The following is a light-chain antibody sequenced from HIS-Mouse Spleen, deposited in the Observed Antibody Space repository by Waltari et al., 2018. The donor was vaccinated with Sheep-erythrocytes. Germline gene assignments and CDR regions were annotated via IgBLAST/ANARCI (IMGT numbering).Light chain of an antibody. Sequence: QSALTQPPSASGSPGQSVTISCTGTSSDVGGYNYVSWYQQHPGKAPKLMIYEVSKRTSGVPVRFAGSKSGNTASLTVSGLQAEDEADYYCSSYAGSNNWVFGGGTKLTVL. CDR1: SSDVGGYNY. CDR2: EVS. CDR3: SSYAGSNNWV. V-gene: IGLV2-8*01. J-gene: IGLJ3*02.